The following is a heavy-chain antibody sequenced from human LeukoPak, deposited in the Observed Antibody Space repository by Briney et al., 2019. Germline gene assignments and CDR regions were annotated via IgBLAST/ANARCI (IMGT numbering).Heavy chain of an antibody. D-gene: IGHD5-24*01. Sequence: ASVKVSCKASGGTFSSYAISWVRQAPGQGLEWMGGIIPLFRTTNYAPRFQGRVTITAVESTSTVYMELTSLTSEDTAVYYCARVPQYDGFNYDDAWGQGTLVTVSS. CDR3: ARVPQYDGFNYDDA. V-gene: IGHV1-69*13. J-gene: IGHJ5*02. CDR1: GGTFSSYA. CDR2: IIPLFRTT.